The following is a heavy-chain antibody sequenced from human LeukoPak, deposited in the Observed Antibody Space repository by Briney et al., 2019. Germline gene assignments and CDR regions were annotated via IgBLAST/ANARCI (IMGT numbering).Heavy chain of an antibody. CDR1: GFTFSTYN. J-gene: IGHJ5*01. CDR2: IHYDGTNE. CDR3: VNSGFDP. Sequence: GGSLRLSCAASGFTFSTYNMNWVRQAPGKGLEWVTFIHYDGTNEYYADSVKGRFTISRDNFKNTLYLQMNSLRVEDTALYYCVNSGFDPWGQGTLVTVSS. V-gene: IGHV3-30*02. D-gene: IGHD3-10*01.